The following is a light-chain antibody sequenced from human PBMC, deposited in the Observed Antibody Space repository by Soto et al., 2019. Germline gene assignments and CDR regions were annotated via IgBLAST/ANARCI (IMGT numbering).Light chain of an antibody. V-gene: IGKV2-30*01. Sequence: DVVMTQSPLSLPVTLGQPASISCRSSQSLVYSDGNTYLNWFQQRPGQSPRRLIYKVSNRDSGVPDRFSGSGSGTDFTLKISRVEAEDVGVYYCMHALQTPITFGQGTRLEIK. CDR1: QSLVYSDGNTY. CDR2: KVS. CDR3: MHALQTPIT. J-gene: IGKJ5*01.